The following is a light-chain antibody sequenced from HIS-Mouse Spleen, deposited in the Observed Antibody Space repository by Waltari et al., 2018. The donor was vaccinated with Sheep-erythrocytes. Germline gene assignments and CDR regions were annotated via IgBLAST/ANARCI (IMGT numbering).Light chain of an antibody. V-gene: IGLV2-14*01. CDR3: SSYAGSSTPWV. Sequence: QSALTQPASVSGSPGQSITISCTGTSSHVGGYNYVSWYQQHPGKAPKLMIYEVSNRPSGVSNSFSGSKSGNTASLTISGLQAEDEADYYCSSYAGSSTPWVFGGGTKLTVL. J-gene: IGLJ3*02. CDR1: SSHVGGYNY. CDR2: EVS.